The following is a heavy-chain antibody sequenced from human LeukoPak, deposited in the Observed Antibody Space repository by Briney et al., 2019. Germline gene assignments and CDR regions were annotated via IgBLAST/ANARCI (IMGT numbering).Heavy chain of an antibody. CDR3: ARDPRRSSGWGDFDY. V-gene: IGHV4-59*11. J-gene: IGHJ4*02. CDR1: GGSISSHY. CDR2: IYYSGST. D-gene: IGHD6-19*01. Sequence: SETLSLTCTVSGGSISSHYWSWIRQPPGKGLEWIGYIYYSGSTNYNPSLKSRVTISVDTSKNQFSLKLSSVTAADTAVYYCARDPRRSSGWGDFDYWGQGTLVTVSS.